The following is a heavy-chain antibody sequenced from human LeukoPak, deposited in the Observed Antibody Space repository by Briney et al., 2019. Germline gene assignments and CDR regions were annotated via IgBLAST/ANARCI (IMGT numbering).Heavy chain of an antibody. CDR2: TYYRSNWYN. CDR3: ARYGADYGGNSWQFFHH. J-gene: IGHJ1*01. V-gene: IGHV6-1*01. Sequence: SQTLSLTCAISGDSVSSNRVAWYWIRQSPSRGLEWLGRTYYRSNWYNDYSVSVKGRITINPDTSKNQFSLHLSSVTPEDTAVYYCARYGADYGGNSWQFFHHWGQGTLVTVSS. D-gene: IGHD4-23*01. CDR1: GDSVSSNRVA.